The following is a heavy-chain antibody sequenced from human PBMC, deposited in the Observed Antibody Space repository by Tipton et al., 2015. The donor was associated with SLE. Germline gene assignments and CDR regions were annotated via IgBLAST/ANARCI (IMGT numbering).Heavy chain of an antibody. J-gene: IGHJ3*02. V-gene: IGHV3-53*05. Sequence: TLSLTCAVYGGSFSGYYWSWVRQAPGKGLEWVSVIYSGGSTYYADSVKGRFTISRDNSKNTLYLQMNSLRAEDTAVYYCARGSRGVAFDIWGQGTMVTVSS. CDR2: IYSGGST. CDR3: ARGSRGVAFDI. D-gene: IGHD3-10*01. CDR1: GGSFSGYY.